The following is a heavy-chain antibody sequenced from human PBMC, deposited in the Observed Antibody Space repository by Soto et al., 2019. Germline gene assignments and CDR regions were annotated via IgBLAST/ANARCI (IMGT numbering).Heavy chain of an antibody. J-gene: IGHJ6*02. CDR3: ARELYYDAPESHAHYYYYYGMDV. CDR2: IIPIFGTA. Sequence: ASVKVSCKASGGTFSSYAISWVRQAPGQGLEWMGGIIPIFGTANYAQKFQGRVTITADESTSTAYMELSSLRSEDTAVYYCARELYYDAPESHAHYYYYYGMDVWGQGTTVTVSS. CDR1: GGTFSSYA. V-gene: IGHV1-69*13. D-gene: IGHD3-22*01.